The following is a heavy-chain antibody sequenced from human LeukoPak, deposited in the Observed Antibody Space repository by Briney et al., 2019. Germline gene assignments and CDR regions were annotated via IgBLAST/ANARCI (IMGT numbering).Heavy chain of an antibody. J-gene: IGHJ5*02. V-gene: IGHV4-30-2*01. CDR3: ARAGYCSSTSCYFLPTANWFDP. CDR2: IYHSGST. Sequence: SQTLSLTCAVSGGSISSGGYSWSWIRQPPGKGLEWIGYIYHSGSTYYNPSLKSRVTISVDRSKNQFSLKLSSVTAADTAVYYCARAGYCSSTSCYFLPTANWFDPWGQGTLVTASS. CDR1: GGSISSGGYS. D-gene: IGHD2-2*03.